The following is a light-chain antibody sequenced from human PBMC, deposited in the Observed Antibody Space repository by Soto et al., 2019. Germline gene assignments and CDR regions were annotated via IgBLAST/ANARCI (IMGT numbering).Light chain of an antibody. V-gene: IGKV1-5*01. CDR1: ESIDNW. Sequence: DIQMTQSPSTLSASVGDTVTITCRASESIDNWLAWYQQKPGKALKLLIFAASTLVRGVPSRLSGRGSGTELNLTISSLQSEDFAVYYCQQYNNWPRTCGQGTKVDIK. CDR3: QQYNNWPRT. CDR2: AAS. J-gene: IGKJ1*01.